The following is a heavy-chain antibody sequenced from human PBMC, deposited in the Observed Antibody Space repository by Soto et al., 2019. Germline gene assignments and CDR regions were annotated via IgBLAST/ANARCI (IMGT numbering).Heavy chain of an antibody. J-gene: IGHJ6*02. CDR3: ARYDFSNYGASDV. D-gene: IGHD4-4*01. CDR2: ISTSGTTI. V-gene: IGHV3-48*02. CDR1: GFTFSSYN. Sequence: EVQLVESGGGLVQPGGSLRLSCAASGFTFSSYNMNWVRQAPGKGLEWVSYISTSGTTIYYTDSVKGRFTISRDNAKNSLFLLMISLRDEDTAVYYCARYDFSNYGASDVWGQGTTVTVSS.